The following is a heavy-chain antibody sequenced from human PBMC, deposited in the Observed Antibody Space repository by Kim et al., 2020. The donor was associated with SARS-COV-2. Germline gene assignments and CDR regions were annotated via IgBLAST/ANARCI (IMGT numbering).Heavy chain of an antibody. Sequence: SETLSLTCTVSGGSISSSSYYWGWIRQPTGKGLEWLGNIYYSGSTYYNPSLKSRVTISVDTSKNQFSLKLSSVTAADTAVYYCARVLSTIFGVVIPDAFDIWGQGKMVTVSS. CDR2: IYYSGST. J-gene: IGHJ3*02. CDR3: ARVLSTIFGVVIPDAFDI. CDR1: GGSISSSSYY. D-gene: IGHD3-3*01. V-gene: IGHV4-39*07.